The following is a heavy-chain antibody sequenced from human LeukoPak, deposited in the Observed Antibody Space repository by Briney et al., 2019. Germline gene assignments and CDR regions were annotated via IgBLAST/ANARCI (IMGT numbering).Heavy chain of an antibody. CDR2: ISYDGSNK. CDR3: ARGYYGSGSYYMGNY. CDR1: GFTFSSYG. J-gene: IGHJ4*02. V-gene: IGHV3-30*03. D-gene: IGHD3-10*01. Sequence: PGRSLRLSCAASGFTFSSYGMHWVRQAPGKGLEWVAVISYDGSNKYYADSVKGRFTISRDNSKNTLYLQMNSLRVEDSALYYCARGYYGSGSYYMGNYWGQGTLVTVSS.